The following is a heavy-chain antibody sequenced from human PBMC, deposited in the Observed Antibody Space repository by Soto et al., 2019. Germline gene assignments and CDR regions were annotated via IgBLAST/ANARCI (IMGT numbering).Heavy chain of an antibody. CDR3: ARGYYDSSGYQPPGY. J-gene: IGHJ4*02. CDR1: GGSISSYY. CDR2: IYYSGST. Sequence: SETLSLTCTVSGGSISSYYWSWIRQPPGKGLEWIGYIYYSGSTNYNPSLKSRVTISVDTSKNQFSLKLSSVTAADTAVYYCARGYYDSSGYQPPGYWGQGTLVTVSS. D-gene: IGHD3-22*01. V-gene: IGHV4-59*01.